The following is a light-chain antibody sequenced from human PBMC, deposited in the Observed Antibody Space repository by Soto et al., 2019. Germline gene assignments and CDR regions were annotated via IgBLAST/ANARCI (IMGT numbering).Light chain of an antibody. CDR3: QSYDSSLSGVV. CDR2: GNS. V-gene: IGLV1-40*01. Sequence: QSVLTQPPSVSGAPGQRVTRSCTGSSSNIGAGYDVHWYQQLPGTAPKLLIYGNSNRPSGVPDRFSGSKSGTSASLAITGLQAEDEADYYCQSYDSSLSGVVFGGETKVTVL. J-gene: IGLJ2*01. CDR1: SSNIGAGYD.